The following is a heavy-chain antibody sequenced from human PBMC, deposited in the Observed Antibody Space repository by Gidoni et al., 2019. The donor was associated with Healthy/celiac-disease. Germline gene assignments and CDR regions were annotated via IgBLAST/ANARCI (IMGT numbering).Heavy chain of an antibody. J-gene: IGHJ4*02. CDR2: IIPIFGTA. CDR3: ARGVGNLLWFGESFDY. Sequence: QVQLVQSGAEVTKPGSSVKVSCTASGGTFSSYAISWVRQAPGQGLEWMGGIIPIFGTANYAQKFQGRVTITADESTSTAYMELSSLRSEDTAVYYCARGVGNLLWFGESFDYWGQGTLVTVSS. D-gene: IGHD3-10*01. V-gene: IGHV1-69*12. CDR1: GGTFSSYA.